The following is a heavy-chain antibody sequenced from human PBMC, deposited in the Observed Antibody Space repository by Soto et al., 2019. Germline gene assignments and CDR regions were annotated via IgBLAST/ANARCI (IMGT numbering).Heavy chain of an antibody. D-gene: IGHD3-22*01. J-gene: IGHJ4*02. CDR1: GYTFTSYG. CDR2: ISAYNGNT. Sequence: GASVKVSCKASGYTFTSYGISWVRQAPGQGLEWMGWISAYNGNTNYAQKFQGRVTMTRDTSISTAYMELSRLRSDDTAVYYCARWAGNYYDSSGNDYWGQGTLVTVSS. V-gene: IGHV1-18*01. CDR3: ARWAGNYYDSSGNDY.